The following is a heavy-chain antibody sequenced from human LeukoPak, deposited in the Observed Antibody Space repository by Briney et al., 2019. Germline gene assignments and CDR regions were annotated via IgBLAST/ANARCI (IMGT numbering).Heavy chain of an antibody. V-gene: IGHV4-34*01. Sequence: SETLSLTCAVYGGSFSGYYWSWIRQPPGKGLEWIGEINHSGSTNYNPSLKSRVTISVDTSKNQFSLKLSSVTATDTAVYYCARYNWNYYYYYYMDVWGKGTTVTVSS. D-gene: IGHD1-20*01. CDR3: ARYNWNYYYYYYMDV. CDR1: GGSFSGYY. CDR2: INHSGST. J-gene: IGHJ6*03.